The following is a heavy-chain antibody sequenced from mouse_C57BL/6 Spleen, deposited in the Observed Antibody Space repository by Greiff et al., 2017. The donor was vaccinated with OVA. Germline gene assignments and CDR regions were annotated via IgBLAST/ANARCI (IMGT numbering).Heavy chain of an antibody. D-gene: IGHD2-1*01. Sequence: QVHVKQSGPGLVQPSQSLSITCTVSGFSLTSYGVHWVRQPPGKGLEWLGVIWSGGSTDYNAAFISRLSISKDNSKSQVFFKMNSLQADDTAIYYCAKENGNYSYAMDYWGQGTSVTVSS. CDR2: IWSGGST. J-gene: IGHJ4*01. CDR1: GFSLTSYG. V-gene: IGHV2-4*01. CDR3: AKENGNYSYAMDY.